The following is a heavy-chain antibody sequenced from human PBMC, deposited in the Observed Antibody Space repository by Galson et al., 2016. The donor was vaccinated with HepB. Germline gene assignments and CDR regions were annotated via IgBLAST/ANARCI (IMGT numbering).Heavy chain of an antibody. J-gene: IGHJ4*02. CDR1: GFTVSNNY. V-gene: IGHV3-66*01. CDR3: ARNRHCSGGSCYGA. D-gene: IGHD2-15*01. Sequence: SLRLSCAASGFTVSNNYMRWVRQAPGKGLEWVSLIYNGGSTYYADSVKGRFTISRDSSKNTLYLQMNSLRAEDTAVYYCARNRHCSGGSCYGARGQGTLVTVSS. CDR2: IYNGGST.